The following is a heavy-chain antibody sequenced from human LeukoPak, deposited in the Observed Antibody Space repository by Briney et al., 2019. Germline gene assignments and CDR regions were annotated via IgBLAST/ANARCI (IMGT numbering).Heavy chain of an antibody. V-gene: IGHV3-74*01. CDR1: GFTFSSYW. CDR3: ARVASSGWYYATPSVAFDI. J-gene: IGHJ3*02. CDR2: INSDGSST. D-gene: IGHD6-19*01. Sequence: GGSLRLSCAASGFTFSSYWMHWVRQAPGKGLVWVSRINSDGSSTSYADSVKGRFTISRDNAKSTLYLQMNSLRAEDTAVYYCARVASSGWYYATPSVAFDIWGQGTMVTVSS.